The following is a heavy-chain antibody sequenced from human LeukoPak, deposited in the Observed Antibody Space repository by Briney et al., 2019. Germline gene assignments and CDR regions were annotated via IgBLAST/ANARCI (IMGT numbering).Heavy chain of an antibody. J-gene: IGHJ1*01. Sequence: SVKVSCKASGGTFSSYAISWVRQAPGQGLEWMGGIIPIFGTANYAQKFQGRVTITADESTSTAYMELSSLRSEDAAVYYCASGPSRCSSTSCYARLGYFQHWGQGTLVTVSS. CDR1: GGTFSSYA. CDR2: IIPIFGTA. CDR3: ASGPSRCSSTSCYARLGYFQH. D-gene: IGHD2-2*01. V-gene: IGHV1-69*01.